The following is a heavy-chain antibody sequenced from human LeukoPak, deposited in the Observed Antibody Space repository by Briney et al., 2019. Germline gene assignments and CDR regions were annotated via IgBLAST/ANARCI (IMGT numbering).Heavy chain of an antibody. V-gene: IGHV3-21*04. CDR1: GFTFSSYS. D-gene: IGHD3-22*01. CDR3: AKDRLYYYDSSGCYFDY. Sequence: GGSLRLSCAASGFTFSSYSMNWVRQAPGKGLEWVSSISSSSSYIYYADSVKGRFTISRDNAKNSLYLQMNSLRAEDTALYYCAKDRLYYYDSSGCYFDYWGQGTLVTVSS. J-gene: IGHJ4*02. CDR2: ISSSSSYI.